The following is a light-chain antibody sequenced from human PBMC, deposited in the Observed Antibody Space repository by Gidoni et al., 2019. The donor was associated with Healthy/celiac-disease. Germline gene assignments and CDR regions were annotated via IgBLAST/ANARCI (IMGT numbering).Light chain of an antibody. CDR3: QQYGSSPLT. Sequence: ETVLTQSPGTLSLSPSERATLSCSASQSVSSSYLAWYQQKPGHAPSLLIYGASSRATGIPDRFSGSGSGTDFTLTISRLEPEDFAVYYCQQYGSSPLTFGGGTKVEIK. J-gene: IGKJ4*01. V-gene: IGKV3-20*01. CDR2: GAS. CDR1: QSVSSSY.